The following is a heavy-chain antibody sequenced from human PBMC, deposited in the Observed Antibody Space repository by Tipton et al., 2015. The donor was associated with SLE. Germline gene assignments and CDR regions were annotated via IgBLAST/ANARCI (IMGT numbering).Heavy chain of an antibody. J-gene: IGHJ5*02. CDR1: GYTFTSNW. CDR3: ARETFKTPVTDGWFDP. V-gene: IGHV5-51*03. CDR2: IYPADSDT. Sequence: QLVQSGAEVKKPGESLKISCKGSGYTFTSNWIGWVRQMPGKGLEWMGMIYPADSDTRDSPSFQGQVTISADKSISTAYLQWSSLKASDTAMYYCARETFKTPVTDGWFDPWGQGTLVTVSS. D-gene: IGHD4-11*01.